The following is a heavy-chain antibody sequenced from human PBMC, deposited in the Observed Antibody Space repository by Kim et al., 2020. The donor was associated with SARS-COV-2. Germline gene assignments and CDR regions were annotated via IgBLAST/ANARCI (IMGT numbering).Heavy chain of an antibody. J-gene: IGHJ4*02. Sequence: SETLSLTCTVSGGPISSDYWSWIRQAPGKGLEWIGYIQNSGSVNYNPSLKSRVTISADTSKKQFSLNLTSVTAADTAVYFCARRYIGYFDLWGQGTLVTV. CDR2: IQNSGSV. V-gene: IGHV4-59*08. D-gene: IGHD2-2*02. CDR3: ARRYIGYFDL. CDR1: GGPISSDY.